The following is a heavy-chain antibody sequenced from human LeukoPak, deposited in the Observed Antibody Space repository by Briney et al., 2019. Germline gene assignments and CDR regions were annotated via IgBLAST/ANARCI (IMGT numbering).Heavy chain of an antibody. D-gene: IGHD2-15*01. CDR2: IYDSGIT. CDR1: GDSFTSGY. CDR3: AGRGHRYSRD. Sequence: PSETLSPTCTVSGDSFTSGYWSWIRQPPGKGLEWIGYIYDSGITDYNPSLKSRLTISVDTSNNQFSLNLSSVTAADTAVYYCAGRGHRYSRDWGQGILVTVSS. V-gene: IGHV4-4*09. J-gene: IGHJ1*01.